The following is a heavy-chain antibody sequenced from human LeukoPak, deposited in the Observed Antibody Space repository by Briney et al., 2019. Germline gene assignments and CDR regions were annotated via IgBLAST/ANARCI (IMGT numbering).Heavy chain of an antibody. CDR1: GFTFSSYT. CDR2: ISSSSSYI. V-gene: IGHV3-21*01. CDR3: ARAAGLPNWFNP. D-gene: IGHD6-19*01. J-gene: IGHJ5*02. Sequence: GGSLRLSCAASGFTFSSYTMSRVRQAPGKGLEWVSSISSSSSYIYSADSVKGRFTISRDNAKNSLYLQMNSLRAEDTAVYYCARAAGLPNWFNPWGQGTLVTVSS.